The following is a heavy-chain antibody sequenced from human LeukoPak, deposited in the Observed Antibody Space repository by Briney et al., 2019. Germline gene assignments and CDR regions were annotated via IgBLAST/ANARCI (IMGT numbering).Heavy chain of an antibody. CDR3: ARVRSPPDGSGSYTHAFDI. D-gene: IGHD3-10*01. V-gene: IGHV4-4*02. Sequence: PSGTLSLTCAVSGGSISSSNWWSWVRQPPGEGLEWIGEIYHSGSTNYNPSLKSRVTISVDKSKNQFSLKLSSVTAADTAVYYCARVRSPPDGSGSYTHAFDIWGQGTMVTVSS. J-gene: IGHJ3*02. CDR2: IYHSGST. CDR1: GGSISSSNW.